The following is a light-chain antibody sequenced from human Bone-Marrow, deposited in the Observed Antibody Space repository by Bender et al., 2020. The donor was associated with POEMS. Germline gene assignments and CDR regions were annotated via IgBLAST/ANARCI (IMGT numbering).Light chain of an antibody. V-gene: IGLV2-11*01. J-gene: IGLJ3*02. CDR3: CSYAGSYNWV. CDR1: SGDVGGYEY. CDR2: DVS. Sequence: QSALTQPASVSGSPGQSITVSCTGTSGDVGGYEYVSWYQHHPGKAPKLLIYDVSSRPSGVPDRFFGSKSGNMASLTISGLQAEDEADYYCCSYAGSYNWVFGGGTKLTVL.